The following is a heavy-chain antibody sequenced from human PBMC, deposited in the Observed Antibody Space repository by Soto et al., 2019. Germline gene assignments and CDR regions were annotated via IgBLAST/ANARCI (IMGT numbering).Heavy chain of an antibody. CDR3: AREHFSSGYYSYYFDY. D-gene: IGHD3-22*01. Sequence: QVQLQESGPGLVKPSQTLSLTCTVSGGSISSGGYYWSWIRQHPGKGLEWIGYIYYSGSTYYNPSLKSRVTISVDTSKNQFSLKLSSVTAADTAVYYCAREHFSSGYYSYYFDYWGQGTLVTVSS. J-gene: IGHJ4*02. CDR2: IYYSGST. V-gene: IGHV4-31*03. CDR1: GGSISSGGYY.